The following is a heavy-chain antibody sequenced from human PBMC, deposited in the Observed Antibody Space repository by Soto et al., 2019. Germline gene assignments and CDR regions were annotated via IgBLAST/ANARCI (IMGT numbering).Heavy chain of an antibody. Sequence: QVQLVESGGGVVQPGRSLRLSCAASGFTFSSYGIHWVRKAPGKGLEWVAVISYDGSNKYYADSVKGRFTISRDNSKNTLYLQMNSLRAEDTAVYYCAKAWGATPDYWGQGSLVTVSS. CDR3: AKAWGATPDY. J-gene: IGHJ4*02. D-gene: IGHD1-26*01. CDR1: GFTFSSYG. V-gene: IGHV3-30*18. CDR2: ISYDGSNK.